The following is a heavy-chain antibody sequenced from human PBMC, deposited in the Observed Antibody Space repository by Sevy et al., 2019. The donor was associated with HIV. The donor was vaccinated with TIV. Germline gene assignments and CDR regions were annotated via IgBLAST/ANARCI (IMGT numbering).Heavy chain of an antibody. CDR2: MSYVGGSE. CDR3: ARLNSCGGDCYYFDY. Sequence: GGSLRLSCAASGFIFSHYAVHWVRQGPGKGLEWVAIMSYVGGSENYADSVKGRFTISRDNSKNTLFLQMNSLRPEDTARYYCARLNSCGGDCYYFDYWGQGTLVTVSS. J-gene: IGHJ4*02. V-gene: IGHV3-30-3*01. CDR1: GFIFSHYA. D-gene: IGHD2-21*02.